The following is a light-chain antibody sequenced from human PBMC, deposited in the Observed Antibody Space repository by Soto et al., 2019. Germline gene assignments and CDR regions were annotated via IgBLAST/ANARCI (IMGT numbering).Light chain of an antibody. CDR3: LQYHYWWT. CDR2: GAS. CDR1: QSSSNN. V-gene: IGKV3-15*01. Sequence: IVMTQSPATLSLSPGEKATLSCRASQSSSNNFAWFQQKPGQVPRLLIYGASNRATGVSARFSGSGSGTEFTLTISSLQSEDFAVYYCLQYHYWWTFGQGTKVEIK. J-gene: IGKJ1*01.